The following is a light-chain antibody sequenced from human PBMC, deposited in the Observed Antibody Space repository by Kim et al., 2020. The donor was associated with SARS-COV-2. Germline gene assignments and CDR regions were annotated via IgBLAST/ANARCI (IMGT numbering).Light chain of an antibody. CDR1: SSDIGGYKY. Sequence: QSALTQPASVSGSPGQSITISCTGTSSDIGGYKYVSWYQQHPGKASKLMIYDVSKRPSGVANRFSGSKSGNTASLTISGLQAGNEADYYCSSYTSSSTYYVFGTGTKVTVL. V-gene: IGLV2-14*01. CDR3: SSYTSSSTYYV. J-gene: IGLJ1*01. CDR2: DVS.